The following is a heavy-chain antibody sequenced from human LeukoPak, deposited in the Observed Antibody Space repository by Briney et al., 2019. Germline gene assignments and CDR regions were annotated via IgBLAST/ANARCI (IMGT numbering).Heavy chain of an antibody. CDR1: GGSISDSSYY. J-gene: IGHJ3*02. Sequence: SETLSLTCTVSGGSISDSSYYWGWIRQPPGRGLEWIGSVYYSGSTHYHSSLKSLVTISVDTSKNQFSLRLSSVTAADTAIYYCASPGGGAFDIWGQGTMVTVSS. D-gene: IGHD3-10*01. CDR2: VYYSGST. V-gene: IGHV4-39*01. CDR3: ASPGGGAFDI.